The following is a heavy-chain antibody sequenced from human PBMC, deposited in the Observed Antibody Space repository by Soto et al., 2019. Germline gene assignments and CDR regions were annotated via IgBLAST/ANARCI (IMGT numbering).Heavy chain of an antibody. CDR1: GGSFSGYY. D-gene: IGHD6-13*01. J-gene: IGHJ5*02. CDR3: ARGGYSRSGWFDP. V-gene: IGHV4-34*01. CDR2: INHSGST. Sequence: SETLSLTCAVYGGSFSGYYWSWIRQPPGKGLEWIGEINHSGSTNYNPSLKSRVTISVDTSKNQFSLKLSSVTAADTAVYYCARGGYSRSGWFDPWGKGTLVTVSS.